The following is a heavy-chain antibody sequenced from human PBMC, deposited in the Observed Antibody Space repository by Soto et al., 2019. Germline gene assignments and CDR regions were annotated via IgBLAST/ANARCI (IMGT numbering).Heavy chain of an antibody. CDR1: GGTFGSYA. V-gene: IGHV1-69*01. D-gene: IGHD2-2*01. Sequence: QVQLVQSGAEVKKPGSSVKVSCKASGGTFGSYAFSWVRQAPGQGLEWMGGIIPVSGAAHYAQKFQGRVTITANDSTSTAYMVLRSLSSQDTAVYYCATALGCRSTSCTLDYWGQGTRVIVSS. CDR2: IIPVSGAA. J-gene: IGHJ4*02. CDR3: ATALGCRSTSCTLDY.